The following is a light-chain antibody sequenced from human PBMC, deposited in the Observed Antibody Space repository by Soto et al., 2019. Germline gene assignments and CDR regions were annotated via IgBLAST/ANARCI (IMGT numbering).Light chain of an antibody. CDR3: QQYSGYPST. Sequence: DIQMTQSPSTLSASVGDRVTITCRASQSISVWLSWYQQKPGKAPKLLIYRASSLESGVPSRFSGSGDGTEFTLTSSSLQPDDFATYYCQQYSGYPSTFGQGTKVEI. V-gene: IGKV1-5*03. CDR1: QSISVW. CDR2: RAS. J-gene: IGKJ1*01.